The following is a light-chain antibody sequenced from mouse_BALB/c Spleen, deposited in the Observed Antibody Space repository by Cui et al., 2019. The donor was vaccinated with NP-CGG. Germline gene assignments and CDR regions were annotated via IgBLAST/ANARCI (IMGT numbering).Light chain of an antibody. Sequence: QAVVTQESALTTLPGETVTLTCRSSTGAVTTSNYANGFQEKPDHLFTGLIGGTNNRTPGVPARFSGSLIGDKAALTITGAQTEDETIYFCALWYSNHWVFGGGTKLTVL. CDR3: ALWYSNHWV. V-gene: IGLV1*01. J-gene: IGLJ1*01. CDR2: GTN. CDR1: TGAVTTSNY.